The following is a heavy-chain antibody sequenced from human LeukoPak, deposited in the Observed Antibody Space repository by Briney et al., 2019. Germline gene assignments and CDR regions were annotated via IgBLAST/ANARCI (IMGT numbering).Heavy chain of an antibody. CDR3: ARSLSYYDSSGYYYRSDYFDY. J-gene: IGHJ4*02. CDR2: ISSSSSYI. D-gene: IGHD3-22*01. CDR1: GFTFSSYS. Sequence: PGGSLRLSCAASGFTFSSYSMNWVRQAPGKGLEWVSSISSSSSYIYYADSVKGRFTISRDNAKNSLYLQMNSLRAEDTAVYYCARSLSYYDSSGYYYRSDYFDYWGQGTLVTVSS. V-gene: IGHV3-21*01.